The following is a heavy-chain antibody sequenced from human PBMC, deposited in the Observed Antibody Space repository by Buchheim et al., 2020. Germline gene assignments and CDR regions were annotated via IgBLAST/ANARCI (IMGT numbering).Heavy chain of an antibody. Sequence: QMQLQESGPGLVKPSETLSLTCVVSGGSINTRKYYWAWIRQPPGKGLDWIGTVYSRGDTFYKPSLESRVTISVDASRNLFSLRLTSVTAADTATYYCARLQMDDGLDSWGQGAL. CDR1: GGSINTRKYY. CDR2: VYSRGDT. CDR3: ARLQMDDGLDS. D-gene: IGHD4/OR15-4a*01. V-gene: IGHV4-39*02. J-gene: IGHJ5*01.